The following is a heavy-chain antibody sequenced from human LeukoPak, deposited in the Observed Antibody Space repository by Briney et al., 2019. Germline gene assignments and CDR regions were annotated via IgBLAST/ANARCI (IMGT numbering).Heavy chain of an antibody. D-gene: IGHD5-12*01. J-gene: IGHJ4*02. CDR3: ARELDGYRFDY. CDR2: ISYDGSNK. CDR1: GFTFSSYG. Sequence: GGSLRLSCAASGFTFSSYGMHWVRQAPGKGLEWVAVISYDGSNKYYADSVKGRFTISRDNAKNSLYLQMNSLRAEDTAVYYCARELDGYRFDYWGQGTLVTVSS. V-gene: IGHV3-30*03.